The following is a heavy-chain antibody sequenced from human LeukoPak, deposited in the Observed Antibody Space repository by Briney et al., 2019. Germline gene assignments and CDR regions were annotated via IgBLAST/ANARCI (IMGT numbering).Heavy chain of an antibody. D-gene: IGHD3-16*02. CDR1: GFTFSIYG. J-gene: IGHJ4*02. V-gene: IGHV3-48*01. CDR3: ASGYRSGPICA. Sequence: HTGGSLRLSCAASGFTFSIYGISWVRQAPGKGLEWVSYISSSGSNSYHADSVKGRFSISRDNSKNSLYLQMNSLRAEDTAMYFCASGYRSGPICAWGQGTLVTVSS. CDR2: ISSSGSNS.